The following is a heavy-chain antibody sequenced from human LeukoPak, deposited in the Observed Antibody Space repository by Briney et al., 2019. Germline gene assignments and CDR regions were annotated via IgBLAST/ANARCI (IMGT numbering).Heavy chain of an antibody. Sequence: ASVKVSCKASGGTFSSYAISWVRQAPGQGLEWMGGIIPIFGTANYAQKFQGRVTITADESTSTAYMELSSLRSEDTAVYYCARDSLYCSSTSCYLGGAGFWFDPWGQGTLVTVSS. CDR1: GGTFSSYA. V-gene: IGHV1-69*13. D-gene: IGHD2-2*01. CDR3: ARDSLYCSSTSCYLGGAGFWFDP. J-gene: IGHJ5*02. CDR2: IIPIFGTA.